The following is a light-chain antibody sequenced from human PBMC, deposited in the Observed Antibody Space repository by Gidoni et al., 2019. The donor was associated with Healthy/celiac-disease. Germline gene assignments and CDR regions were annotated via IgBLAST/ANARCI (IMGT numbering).Light chain of an antibody. V-gene: IGKV1-33*01. CDR2: DAS. CDR3: QQYDNLPPLT. CDR1: QDISNY. Sequence: IQMTQYSSSLSASVGDRVTITCQASQDISNYLNWYQQKPGKAPKLLIYDASNLETGVPSRFSGSGSGTDFTFTISSLQPEDIATYYCQQYDNLPPLTFGGGTKVEIK. J-gene: IGKJ4*01.